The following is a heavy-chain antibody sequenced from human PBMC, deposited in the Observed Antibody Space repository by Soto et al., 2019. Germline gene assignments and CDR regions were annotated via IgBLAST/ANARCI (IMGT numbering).Heavy chain of an antibody. D-gene: IGHD3-10*01. J-gene: IGHJ5*02. CDR3: AQTFFSGSGSYRGWFDP. CDR1: GFMFSSYA. V-gene: IGHV3-23*01. CDR2: ISGSGDNT. Sequence: EVQLLESGGGLVQFGGSLRLSCAASGFMFSSYAMTWVRQAPGKGLEWVSVISGSGDNTYYADSVKGRFTISRDGSKDTLYLQMNSLRADDTAVYYCAQTFFSGSGSYRGWFDPWGQGTQVTVSS.